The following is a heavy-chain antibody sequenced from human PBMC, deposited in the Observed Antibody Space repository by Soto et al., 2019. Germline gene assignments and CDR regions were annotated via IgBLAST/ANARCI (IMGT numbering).Heavy chain of an antibody. Sequence: QVQLQESGPGLVKPSQTLSLTCTVSGGSITSSGYYWSWTRQHPGEGLEWIGFTCNSGSTSYNPSLTSRVTISVDTSSNQFSLNLKPVTAADTAVYYCARGGGSTKVDYWGQGTLVTVSP. CDR3: ARGGGSTKVDY. D-gene: IGHD2-2*01. V-gene: IGHV4-31*03. CDR2: TCNSGST. CDR1: GGSITSSGYY. J-gene: IGHJ4*02.